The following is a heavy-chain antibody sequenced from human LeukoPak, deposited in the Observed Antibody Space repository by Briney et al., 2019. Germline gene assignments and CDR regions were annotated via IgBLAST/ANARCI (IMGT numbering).Heavy chain of an antibody. Sequence: SETLSLTCTVSGGSISSSSYYWGWIRQPPGKGREWIGSIYYSGSTYYNPSLKSRVTISVDRSKNQFSLKLSSVTAADTAVYYCARSGEAYYDSSGYIIDYWGQGTLVTVSS. J-gene: IGHJ4*02. CDR2: IYYSGST. CDR3: ARSGEAYYDSSGYIIDY. CDR1: GGSISSSSYY. D-gene: IGHD3-22*01. V-gene: IGHV4-39*07.